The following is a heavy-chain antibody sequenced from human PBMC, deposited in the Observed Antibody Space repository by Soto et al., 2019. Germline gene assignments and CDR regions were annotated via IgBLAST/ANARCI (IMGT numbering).Heavy chain of an antibody. Sequence: SETLSLTCTVYGGSITSSAYYWGWIRQPPGKGLEWIGSIYYSGNTYYNPSLKSRVAISVDTSKDQFSLKLTSVTAADTAVYYCARDSRTPSGGMDVWGQGTTVTVSS. CDR2: IYYSGNT. V-gene: IGHV4-39*02. J-gene: IGHJ6*02. CDR1: GGSITSSAYY. CDR3: ARDSRTPSGGMDV.